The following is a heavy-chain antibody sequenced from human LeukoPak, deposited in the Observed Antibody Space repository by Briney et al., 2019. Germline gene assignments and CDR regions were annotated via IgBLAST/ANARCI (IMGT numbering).Heavy chain of an antibody. J-gene: IGHJ3*02. D-gene: IGHD2-2*01. CDR2: IYYSGST. Sequence: SETLSLTCTVSGGSISSSSYYWGWIRQPPGKGLEWIGSIYYSGSTYYNPSLKSRVTISVDTSKNQFSLKLSSVTAADTAVYYCARVCSSTSCRAGDAFDIWGQGTMVTVSS. V-gene: IGHV4-39*01. CDR1: GGSISSSSYY. CDR3: ARVCSSTSCRAGDAFDI.